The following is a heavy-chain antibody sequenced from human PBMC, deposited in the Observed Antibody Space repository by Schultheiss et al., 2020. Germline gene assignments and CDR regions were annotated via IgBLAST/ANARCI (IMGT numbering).Heavy chain of an antibody. CDR1: GYSISSSNW. D-gene: IGHD2-2*02. V-gene: IGHV4-28*03. CDR3: ARDVGDCTTTRCHTRVNYYGLDV. CDR2: IYHSGST. J-gene: IGHJ6*02. Sequence: SETLSLTCAVSGYSISSSNWWGWIRQPPGKGLEWIGYIYHSGSTYYNPSLKSRVTISVDTSKNQFSLKLSSVTAADTAMYYCARDVGDCTTTRCHTRVNYYGLDVWGQGTTVTVSS.